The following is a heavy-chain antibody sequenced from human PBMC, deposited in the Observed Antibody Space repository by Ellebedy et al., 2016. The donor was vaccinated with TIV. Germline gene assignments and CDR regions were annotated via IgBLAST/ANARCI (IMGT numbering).Heavy chain of an antibody. Sequence: AASVKVSCKAYGGTFXPYAIXXVRHXPGQGLXWMGGIIPMFGTANYAQKFQGRVTITADESTSTAYMELSSLRSEDTAVYYCARGPVDYGDYVWGTQWGQGTLVTVSS. CDR1: GGTFXPYA. CDR2: IIPMFGTA. D-gene: IGHD4-17*01. CDR3: ARGPVDYGDYVWGTQ. J-gene: IGHJ4*02. V-gene: IGHV1-69*13.